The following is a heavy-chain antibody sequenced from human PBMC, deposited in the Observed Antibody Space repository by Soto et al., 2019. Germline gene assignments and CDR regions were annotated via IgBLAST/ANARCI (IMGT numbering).Heavy chain of an antibody. CDR2: ISYDGSNK. D-gene: IGHD5-18*01. CDR3: VKGRYSPYYYGMDV. CDR1: GFTFSSYG. V-gene: IGHV3-30*18. J-gene: IGHJ6*02. Sequence: GGSLRLSCAASGFTFSSYGMHWVRQAPGKGLEWVAVISYDGSNKYYADSVKGRFTISRDNSENTLYLQMNSLRAEDTAVYYCVKGRYSPYYYGMDVWGQGTTVTVSS.